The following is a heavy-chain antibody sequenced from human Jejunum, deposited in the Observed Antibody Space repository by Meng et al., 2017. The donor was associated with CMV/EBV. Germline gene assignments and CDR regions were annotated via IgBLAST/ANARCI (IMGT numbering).Heavy chain of an antibody. CDR2: ISTYNGHA. V-gene: IGHV1-18*01. Sequence: QVQLLQSGNEVKKPGASGKLSCKTSGYTFTDYSLNWVRQAPGQGLEWMGWISTYNGHANYAQKFQGRVTMTTDTSSSTTYMELRSLKSDDTAIYYCARDLDDYSNFMNYWGQGTLVTVSS. D-gene: IGHD4-11*01. CDR1: GYTFTDYS. J-gene: IGHJ4*02. CDR3: ARDLDDYSNFMNY.